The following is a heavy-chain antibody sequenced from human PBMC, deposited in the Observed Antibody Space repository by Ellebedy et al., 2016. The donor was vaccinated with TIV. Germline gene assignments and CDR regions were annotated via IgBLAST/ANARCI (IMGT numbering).Heavy chain of an antibody. CDR1: GYTFTGYY. J-gene: IGHJ4*02. D-gene: IGHD3-10*01. CDR2: INPNSGGT. V-gene: IGHV1-2*02. Sequence: ASVKVSCXASGYTFTGYYMHWVRQAPGQGLEWMGWINPNSGGTNYAQKFQGRVTMTRDTSISTAYMELSRLRSDDTAVYYCARALITMVRGVQESYWGQGTLVTVSS. CDR3: ARALITMVRGVQESY.